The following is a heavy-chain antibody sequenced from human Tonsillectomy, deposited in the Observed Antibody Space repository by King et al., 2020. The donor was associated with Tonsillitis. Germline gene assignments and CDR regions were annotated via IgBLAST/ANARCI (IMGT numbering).Heavy chain of an antibody. CDR2: IIPIFGTS. CDR3: ARVGTTGTTLYYMDV. CDR1: GGTFSSYA. D-gene: IGHD1-7*01. Sequence: HLVQSGAEVKKPGSSVKVSCKASGGTFSSYAISWVRQAPGQGLEWMGGIIPIFGTSNYAQKFQDRVTITADKSTRTAYMELSGLTSEDTAVYYCARVGTTGTTLYYMDVWGKGTTVTVSS. V-gene: IGHV1-69*14. J-gene: IGHJ6*03.